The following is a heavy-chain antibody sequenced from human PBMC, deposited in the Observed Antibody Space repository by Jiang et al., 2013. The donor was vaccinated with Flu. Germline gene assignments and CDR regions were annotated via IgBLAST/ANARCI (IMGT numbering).Heavy chain of an antibody. D-gene: IGHD3-16*01. V-gene: IGHV3-30*01. CDR2: ISNDESDK. CDR1: GFTFSSYV. CDR3: AREDYGNYYFDC. Sequence: VQLVESGGGVVQPGRSLRLSCAASGFTFSSYVMYWVRQAPGKGLEWVAGISNDESDKYYADSVKGRFTISRDNSNNTPYLQMKSLRIEDTALYYCAREDYGNYYFDCWGQGTLVTVSS. J-gene: IGHJ4*02.